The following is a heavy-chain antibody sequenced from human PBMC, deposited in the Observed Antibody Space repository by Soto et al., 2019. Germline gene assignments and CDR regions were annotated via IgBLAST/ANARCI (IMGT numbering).Heavy chain of an antibody. V-gene: IGHV1-69*02. CDR3: ARGDYYDSSGSPPFDY. D-gene: IGHD3-22*01. J-gene: IGHJ4*02. CDR2: IIPILGIA. Sequence: ASVKVSCKASGGTFSSYTISWVRQAPGQGLEWMGRIIPILGIANYAQKFQGRVTITADKSTSTAYMELSSLRSEDTAVYYCARGDYYDSSGSPPFDYWGQGTLVTVSS. CDR1: GGTFSSYT.